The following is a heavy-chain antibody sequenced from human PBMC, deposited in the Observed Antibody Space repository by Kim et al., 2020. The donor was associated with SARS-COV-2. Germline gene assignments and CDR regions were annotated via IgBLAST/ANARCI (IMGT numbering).Heavy chain of an antibody. CDR3: ARGTTVTTLFYYYYGMDV. J-gene: IGHJ6*02. Sequence: KSRVTISVNTSKNQFSLKLGSVTAADTAVYYCARGTTVTTLFYYYYGMDVWGQGTTVTVSS. D-gene: IGHD4-17*01. V-gene: IGHV4-34*01.